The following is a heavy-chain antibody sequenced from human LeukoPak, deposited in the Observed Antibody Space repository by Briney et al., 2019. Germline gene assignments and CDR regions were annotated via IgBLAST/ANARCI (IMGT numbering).Heavy chain of an antibody. D-gene: IGHD6-13*01. CDR1: GDSISSSSAV. CDR2: TYYRSKWYY. Sequence: SQTLSLTCAISGDSISSSSAVWNWIRQSPSRGFEWLGRTYYRSKWYYDYAISLKSRINIIPDTSKNQFSLQLSSVTPEDTAVYYCGREAAAGWVKDWGQGTLVTVSP. J-gene: IGHJ4*02. V-gene: IGHV6-1*01. CDR3: GREAAAGWVKD.